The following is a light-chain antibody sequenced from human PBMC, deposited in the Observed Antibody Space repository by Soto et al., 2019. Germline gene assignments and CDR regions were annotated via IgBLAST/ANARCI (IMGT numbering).Light chain of an antibody. Sequence: DIQMTQAHSALSASVGDRVTITCRASQSVSTRLAWAQPKPGKAPKLLMFDASSMESGAPSRVSGSGSETECTLTITRVQTADLATYYCHEYSGYELTFGGGTKVDIK. CDR3: HEYSGYELT. CDR2: DAS. J-gene: IGKJ4*01. CDR1: QSVSTR. V-gene: IGKV1-5*01.